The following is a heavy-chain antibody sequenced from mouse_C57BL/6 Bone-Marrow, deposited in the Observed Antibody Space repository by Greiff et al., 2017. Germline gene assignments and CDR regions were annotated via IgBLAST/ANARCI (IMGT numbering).Heavy chain of an antibody. CDR1: GYTFTDYY. Sequence: QVQLQQSGPELVKPGASVKISCKASGYTFTDYYINWVKQRPGQGLEWIGWIFPGSGSTYYNEKFKGKATLTVDKSSSTAYMLRSSLTSEDSSVYFCAGYDRSYFGYWGQGTTLTVS. V-gene: IGHV1-75*01. D-gene: IGHD2-2*01. CDR2: IFPGSGST. CDR3: AGYDRSYFGY. J-gene: IGHJ2*01.